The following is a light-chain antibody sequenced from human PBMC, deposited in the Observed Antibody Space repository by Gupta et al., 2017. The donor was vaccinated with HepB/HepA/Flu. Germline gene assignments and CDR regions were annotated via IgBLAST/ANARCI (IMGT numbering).Light chain of an antibody. CDR1: QSVSSN. CDR2: GAS. V-gene: IGKV3-15*01. CDR3: QQYNNSYT. J-gene: IGKJ2*01. Sequence: EIVMTQSPATLSVSPGERATLSCRASQSVSSNVAWYQQKPGQAPRLLIYGASTRATGIPARFSGSGSGTEFTLTISSLQSEDFAVYYCQQYNNSYTFGQGTKLEIK.